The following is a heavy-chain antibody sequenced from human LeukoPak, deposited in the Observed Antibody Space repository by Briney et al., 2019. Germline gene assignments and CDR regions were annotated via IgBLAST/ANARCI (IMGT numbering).Heavy chain of an antibody. Sequence: GGSLRLSCAASGFTFSSYAMSWVRQAPGKGLEWVSAISGSGGSTYYADSVKGRFTISRDNSKNTLYLQMNSLRAEDTAVYYCAKDGPLGKYAGIKAFDYWGQGTLVTVSS. CDR2: ISGSGGST. D-gene: IGHD3-10*01. V-gene: IGHV3-23*01. CDR3: AKDGPLGKYAGIKAFDY. CDR1: GFTFSSYA. J-gene: IGHJ4*02.